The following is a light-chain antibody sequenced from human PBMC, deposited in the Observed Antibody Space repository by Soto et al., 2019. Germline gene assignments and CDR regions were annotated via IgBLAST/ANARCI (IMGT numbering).Light chain of an antibody. V-gene: IGLV2-14*01. J-gene: IGLJ2*01. CDR3: ISYTTSSTHV. CDR2: EVS. CDR1: SSDVGGYNY. Sequence: QSALTQPASVSGSPGQSITISCTGTSSDVGGYNYVSWYQQHPGKAPKLMIYEVSNRPSGVPNRFSGSKSGNTASLTISGLQAEDEADYYCISYTTSSTHVFGGGTKLTVL.